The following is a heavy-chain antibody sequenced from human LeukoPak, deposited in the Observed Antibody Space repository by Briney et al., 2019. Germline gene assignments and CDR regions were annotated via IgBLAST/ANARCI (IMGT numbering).Heavy chain of an antibody. D-gene: IGHD3-10*01. J-gene: IGHJ6*03. CDR2: INHSGST. Sequence: SETLSLTCAVYGGSFSGYYWSWIRQPPGKGLEWIGEINHSGSTNYNPSLKSRVTISVDTSKNQFSLKLSSVTAADTAVYYCARARRKGPAGGYYYYMDVWGKGTTVTVSS. V-gene: IGHV4-34*01. CDR1: GGSFSGYY. CDR3: ARARRKGPAGGYYYYMDV.